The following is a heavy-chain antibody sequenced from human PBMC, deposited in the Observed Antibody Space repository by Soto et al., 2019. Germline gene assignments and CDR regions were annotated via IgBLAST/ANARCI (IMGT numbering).Heavy chain of an antibody. V-gene: IGHV1-18*04. Sequence: ASVKVSFKASGYTFTSYGISWLRQAPGQGLEWMGWISAYNGNTNYAQKLQGRVTMTTDTSTSTAYMELRSLRSDDTAVYYCASAWSSYETPFDYWGQGTLVTVSS. J-gene: IGHJ4*02. CDR2: ISAYNGNT. CDR3: ASAWSSYETPFDY. D-gene: IGHD5-18*01. CDR1: GYTFTSYG.